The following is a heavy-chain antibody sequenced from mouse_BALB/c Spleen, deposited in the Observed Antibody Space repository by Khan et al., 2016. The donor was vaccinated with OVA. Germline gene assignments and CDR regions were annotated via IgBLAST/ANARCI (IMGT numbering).Heavy chain of an antibody. CDR2: INTYIGEP. J-gene: IGHJ3*01. CDR1: GYTFTNYG. D-gene: IGHD1-3*01. Sequence: QIQLVQSGPELKKPGETVKISCRASGYTFTNYGMNWVKQAPGQGLKWMGWINTYIGEPTYADDFKGRFAFSLETSASTAYLQINNLKNEETATYFCARSKGNYWFAYWGQGTLVTVSA. V-gene: IGHV9-3-1*01. CDR3: ARSKGNYWFAY.